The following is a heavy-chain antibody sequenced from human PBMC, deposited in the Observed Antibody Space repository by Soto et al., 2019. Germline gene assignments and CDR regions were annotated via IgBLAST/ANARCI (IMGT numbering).Heavy chain of an antibody. J-gene: IGHJ3*02. CDR3: ARRIAAAGTPDAFDI. V-gene: IGHV3-21*01. Sequence: EVQLVESGGGLVKPGGSLRISCAASGFTFSSYSMNWVRQAPGKGLEWVSSISSSSSYIYYADSVKGRFTISRDNAKNSLNMQMNSLRAEDTAVYYCARRIAAAGTPDAFDIWGQGTMVTVSS. D-gene: IGHD6-13*01. CDR2: ISSSSSYI. CDR1: GFTFSSYS.